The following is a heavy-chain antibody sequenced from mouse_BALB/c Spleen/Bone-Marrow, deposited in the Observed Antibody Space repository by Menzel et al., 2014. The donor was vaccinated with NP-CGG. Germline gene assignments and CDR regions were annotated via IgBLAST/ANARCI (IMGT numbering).Heavy chain of an antibody. D-gene: IGHD2-4*01. CDR3: ASYDYGYYFDY. V-gene: IGHV14-3*02. Sequence: VQLKQSGAELVKPGASVKLSCTASGFNIKDTYMHWVKQRPEQGLEWIGRIDPANGNTKYDPKFQGKATITADTSSNTAYLQLSGLTSEDTAVYYCASYDYGYYFDYWSQGTTLTVSS. CDR1: GFNIKDTY. J-gene: IGHJ2*01. CDR2: IDPANGNT.